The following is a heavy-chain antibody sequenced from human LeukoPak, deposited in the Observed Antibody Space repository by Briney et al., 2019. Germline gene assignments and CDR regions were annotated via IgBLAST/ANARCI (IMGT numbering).Heavy chain of an antibody. J-gene: IGHJ4*02. D-gene: IGHD1-20*01. V-gene: IGHV4-61*08. CDR3: ARDNNWKIDY. CDR1: GGSISSGGYY. CDR2: IYYSGST. Sequence: SSETLSLTCTVSGGSISSGGYYWSWIRQHPGKGLEWIGYIYYSGSTNYNPSLKSRVTISVDTSKNQFSLKLSSVTAADTAVYYCARDNNWKIDYWGQGTLVTVSS.